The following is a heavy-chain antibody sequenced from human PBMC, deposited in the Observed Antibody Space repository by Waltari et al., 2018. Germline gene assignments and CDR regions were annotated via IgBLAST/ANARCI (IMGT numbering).Heavy chain of an antibody. V-gene: IGHV4-34*01. J-gene: IGHJ4*02. CDR1: GGSFSGYY. Sequence: QVQLQQWGAGLLKPSETLSLTCAVYGGSFSGYYWSWIRQSPGKGLEWIGKINYSGSTNSNPSRKSLVTISIDTSKTQFSLELTSVTGADTAVYYCAGTPVGVTFLYFDYWGQGTLVTVSS. CDR3: AGTPVGVTFLYFDY. D-gene: IGHD1-26*01. CDR2: INYSGST.